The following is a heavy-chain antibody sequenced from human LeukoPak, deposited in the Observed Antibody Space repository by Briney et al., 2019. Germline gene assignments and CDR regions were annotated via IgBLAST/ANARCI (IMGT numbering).Heavy chain of an antibody. V-gene: IGHV3-7*01. CDR1: GFTFSIYW. J-gene: IGHJ6*03. CDR2: IKQGGSEK. Sequence: GALRLSCAASGFTFSIYWMSWVRQAPGKGLEWVANIKQGGSEKYYVDSVKGRFTISRDDAKNSLYLKMNSLRAEDTAVYYCGRGSGSYNYHYYYYMDVWGKGTTVTVSS. CDR3: GRGSGSYNYHYYYYMDV. D-gene: IGHD3-10*01.